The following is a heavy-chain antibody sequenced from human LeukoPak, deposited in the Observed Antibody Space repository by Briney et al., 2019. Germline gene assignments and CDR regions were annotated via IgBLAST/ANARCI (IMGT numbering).Heavy chain of an antibody. V-gene: IGHV4-59*01. CDR3: ARDTVGAILMDV. D-gene: IGHD1-26*01. CDR2: IYYSGST. J-gene: IGHJ6*03. Sequence: PSETLSLTCTVAGGSISSYYWSWIRQPPGKGLEWIGYIYYSGSTNYNPSLKSRVTISVDTSKNQFSLKQSSVTAADTAVYYCARDTVGAILMDVWGKGTTVTVSS. CDR1: GGSISSYY.